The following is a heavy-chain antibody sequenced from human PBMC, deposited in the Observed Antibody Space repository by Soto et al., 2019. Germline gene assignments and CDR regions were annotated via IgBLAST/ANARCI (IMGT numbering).Heavy chain of an antibody. CDR3: ASYSSSWYGGAFDI. V-gene: IGHV1-69*13. D-gene: IGHD6-13*01. CDR1: GGTFSSYA. Sequence: SVKVSFKASGGTFSSYAISRVRQAPGQGLEWMGGIIPIFGTANYAQKFQGRVTITADESTSTAYMELSSLRSEDTAVYYCASYSSSWYGGAFDIWGQGTMVTVSS. CDR2: IIPIFGTA. J-gene: IGHJ3*02.